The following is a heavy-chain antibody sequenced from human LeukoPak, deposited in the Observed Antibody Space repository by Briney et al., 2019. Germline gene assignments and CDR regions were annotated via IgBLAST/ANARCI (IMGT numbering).Heavy chain of an antibody. D-gene: IGHD2-2*01. V-gene: IGHV1-2*02. CDR3: ARGSFIVVVPAATYDP. CDR1: GYTFTGYY. J-gene: IGHJ5*02. Sequence: ASVKVSCKASGYTFTGYYMHWVRQAPGQGLEWMGWINPNSGGTNYAQKFQGRVTMTRDTSISTAYMELSRLRSDDTAVYYCARGSFIVVVPAATYDPWGQGTLVTVSS. CDR2: INPNSGGT.